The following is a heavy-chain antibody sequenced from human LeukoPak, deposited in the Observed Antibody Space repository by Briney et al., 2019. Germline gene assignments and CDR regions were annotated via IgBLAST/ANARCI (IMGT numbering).Heavy chain of an antibody. CDR3: ARDFLPGIAAAGDLFDY. Sequence: SVKVSYKASGGTFSSYAISWVRQAPGQGLEWMGGIIPIFGTANYAQKFQGRATITADESTSTAYMELSSLRSEDTAVYYCARDFLPGIAAAGDLFDYWGQGTLVTVSS. V-gene: IGHV1-69*13. J-gene: IGHJ4*02. CDR2: IIPIFGTA. D-gene: IGHD6-13*01. CDR1: GGTFSSYA.